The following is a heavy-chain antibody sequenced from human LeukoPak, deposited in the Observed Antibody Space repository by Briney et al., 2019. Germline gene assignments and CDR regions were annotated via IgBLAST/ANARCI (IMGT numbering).Heavy chain of an antibody. V-gene: IGHV4-59*01. D-gene: IGHD5-18*01. Sequence: SETLSLTXTVSGGSISSYYWSWIRQPPGKGVEWIGYIYYSGSTNYNPSLKSRVTISVDTSKNQLSLKLSSVTAADTAVYYCAREGYSYGLDYWGQGTLVTVSS. CDR3: AREGYSYGLDY. CDR1: GGSISSYY. J-gene: IGHJ4*02. CDR2: IYYSGST.